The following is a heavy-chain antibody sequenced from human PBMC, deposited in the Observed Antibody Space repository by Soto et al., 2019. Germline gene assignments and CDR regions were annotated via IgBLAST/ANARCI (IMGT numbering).Heavy chain of an antibody. Sequence: TGGSLRLSCVGSGFTFSNFALSWVRQAPGKGLEWVSFISGTAHNTFYADSVKGRFTISRDNSKNSLFLHMSNLRAEDTAVYYCAKERLLPGPVNWFDPWGQGTLVTVSS. J-gene: IGHJ5*02. V-gene: IGHV3-23*01. CDR2: ISGTAHNT. CDR3: AKERLLPGPVNWFDP. D-gene: IGHD3-9*01. CDR1: GFTFSNFA.